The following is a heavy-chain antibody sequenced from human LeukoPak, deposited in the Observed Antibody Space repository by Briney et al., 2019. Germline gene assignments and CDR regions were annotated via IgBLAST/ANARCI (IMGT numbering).Heavy chain of an antibody. Sequence: GESLKISCEVSGYTFTAYWIGWVRQMTGKGLEWMGIIYPGDSDTRYSPSFQGQVTISADKSVRTAYLQWSSLKASDTAMYYCARPNITSYYDSRGYDAFDVWGQGTMVTVSS. J-gene: IGHJ3*01. D-gene: IGHD3-22*01. CDR3: ARPNITSYYDSRGYDAFDV. V-gene: IGHV5-51*01. CDR2: IYPGDSDT. CDR1: GYTFTAYW.